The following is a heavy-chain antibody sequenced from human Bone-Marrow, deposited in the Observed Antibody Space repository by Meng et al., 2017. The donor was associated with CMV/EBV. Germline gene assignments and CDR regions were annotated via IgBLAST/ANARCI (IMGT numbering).Heavy chain of an antibody. CDR2: IIPILGIA. Sequence: SVKVSCKASGGTFSSYTISWVRQAPGQGLEWMGRIIPILGIANYAQKFQGRVTITADKSTSTAYMELSSLRSEDTAVYYCARLSESSSDYYVDYWGQGTLVTVPS. CDR1: GGTFSSYT. D-gene: IGHD6-6*01. V-gene: IGHV1-69*02. CDR3: ARLSESSSDYYVDY. J-gene: IGHJ4*02.